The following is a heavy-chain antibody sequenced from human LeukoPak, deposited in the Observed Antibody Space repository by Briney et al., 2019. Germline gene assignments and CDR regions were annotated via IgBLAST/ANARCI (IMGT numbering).Heavy chain of an antibody. CDR3: AKGQEWELPSYFDY. J-gene: IGHJ4*02. V-gene: IGHV3-23*01. D-gene: IGHD1-26*01. CDR2: IRGSGGST. Sequence: GGSLRLSCAASGFTFSSYAMSWVRQAPGKGLEWVSGIRGSGGSTYYADSVEGRFTISRDNSKNTLYLQMNSLRAEDTAVYYCAKGQEWELPSYFDYWGQGTLVTVSS. CDR1: GFTFSSYA.